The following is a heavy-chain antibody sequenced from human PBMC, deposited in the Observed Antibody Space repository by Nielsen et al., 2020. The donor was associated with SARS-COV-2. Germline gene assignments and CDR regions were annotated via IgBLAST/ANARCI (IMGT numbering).Heavy chain of an antibody. D-gene: IGHD6-13*01. CDR3: AAAGDYFDY. V-gene: IGHV3-9*01. CDR1: GFTFDDYA. Sequence: SLKISCAASGFTFDDYAMHWVRQAPGKGLEWVSGISCNSGSIGYADSVKGRFTISRDNAKNSLYLQMNSLRAEDTALYYCAAAGDYFDYWGQGTLVTVSS. J-gene: IGHJ4*02. CDR2: ISCNSGSI.